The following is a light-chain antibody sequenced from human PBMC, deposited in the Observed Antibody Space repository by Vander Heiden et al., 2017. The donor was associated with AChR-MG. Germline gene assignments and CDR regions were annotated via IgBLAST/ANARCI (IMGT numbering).Light chain of an antibody. CDR3: QVWDTGSDHWV. J-gene: IGLJ3*02. CDR1: SMGTRS. CDR2: DNS. Sequence: SYVLTQPPSVSVAPRSTAAITCGGSSMGTRSVHWYQQKPGQAPVLVVYDNSDRPSGIPERFSGSKSARTATLTISRVEAGDEADYYCQVWDTGSDHWVFGGGTKLTVL. V-gene: IGLV3-21*03.